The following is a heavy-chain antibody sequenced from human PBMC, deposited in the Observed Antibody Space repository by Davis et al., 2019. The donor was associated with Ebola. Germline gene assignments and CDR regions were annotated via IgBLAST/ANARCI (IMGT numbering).Heavy chain of an antibody. CDR2: INTNSGGT. CDR1: GYTFTSYG. J-gene: IGHJ6*02. Sequence: ASVKVSCKASGYTFTSYGISWVRQAPGQGLEWMGWINTNSGGTNYAQKFQGWVNMTRDTSISTAYMELSRLRADDTAVYYCARRRRGSSSWTYYYYGMDVWGQGTTVTVSS. D-gene: IGHD6-13*01. V-gene: IGHV1-2*04. CDR3: ARRRRGSSSWTYYYYGMDV.